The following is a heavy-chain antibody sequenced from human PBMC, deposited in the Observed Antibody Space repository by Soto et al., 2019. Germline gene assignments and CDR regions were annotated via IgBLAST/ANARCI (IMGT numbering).Heavy chain of an antibody. V-gene: IGHV1-69*13. CDR2: ITPIFGTP. CDR3: ASAAASGLF. CDR1: GGSFSTCA. D-gene: IGHD6-13*01. J-gene: IGHJ4*01. Sequence: SVKVSCKASGGSFSTCAFNWLRQAPGQGLEWLGAITPIFGTPNYAQKFQGRVTISADDSTSKLYLELRSLKYDDTAIYYCASAAASGLFWGQGSLVTVSS.